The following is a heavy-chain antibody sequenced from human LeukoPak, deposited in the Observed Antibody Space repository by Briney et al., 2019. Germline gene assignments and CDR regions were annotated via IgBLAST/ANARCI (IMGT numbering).Heavy chain of an antibody. D-gene: IGHD2-2*01. V-gene: IGHV4-31*03. J-gene: IGHJ6*03. CDR3: ARGVDNVVVPAAIWDYYYMDV. Sequence: SRTLSLTCTVSGGSLSSDGYYWNWIRQHPGGGLEWIGYISYSRNTYYNPSLKSRVTMSVDTSKNQFSLKLSSVTAADTAVYYCARGVDNVVVPAAIWDYYYMDVWGKGTTVTVSS. CDR2: ISYSRNT. CDR1: GGSLSSDGYY.